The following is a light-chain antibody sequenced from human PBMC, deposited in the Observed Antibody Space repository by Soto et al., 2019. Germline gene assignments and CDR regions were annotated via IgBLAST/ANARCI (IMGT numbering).Light chain of an antibody. CDR1: SSDVGGYNY. CDR2: DVS. Sequence: QSVLTQPASVSGSPGQSITISCTGTSSDVGGYNYVSWYQQHPGKAPKLMIYDVSNQPLGVSNRFSGSKSGNTASLTISGLQAEDEADYYCISFTTSTTWVFGGGTKLTVL. CDR3: ISFTTSTTWV. J-gene: IGLJ3*02. V-gene: IGLV2-14*03.